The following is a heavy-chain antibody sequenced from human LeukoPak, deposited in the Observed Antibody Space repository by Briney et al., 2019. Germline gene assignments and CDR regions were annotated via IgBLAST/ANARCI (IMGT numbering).Heavy chain of an antibody. V-gene: IGHV3-23*01. CDR2: ISGSGDST. CDR3: AKQVQDGSYYFDY. CDR1: GFTFSSYA. J-gene: IGHJ4*02. D-gene: IGHD1-26*01. Sequence: PGGSLRLSCAASGFTFSSYAMSWVRQAPGKGLEWVSSISGSGDSTYYADSVKGRFTISRDNSKNTLYLQMNRLRAEDTAVYNCAKQVQDGSYYFDYWGQGTLVTVSS.